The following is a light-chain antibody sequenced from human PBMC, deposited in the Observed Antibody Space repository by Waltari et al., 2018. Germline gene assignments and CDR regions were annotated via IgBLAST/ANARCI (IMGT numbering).Light chain of an antibody. Sequence: QSALSQPASVSGSPGQSITISCTGASSDVGGHDYVSWYQQHPGKAPKLIIRDVNNRPSGVSNRFSVSKSGNTASLTISGLQAEDEADYYFSSYSTSSSLILFGEGTKVTVL. CDR3: SSYSTSSSLIL. V-gene: IGLV2-14*03. J-gene: IGLJ2*01. CDR1: SSDVGGHDY. CDR2: DVN.